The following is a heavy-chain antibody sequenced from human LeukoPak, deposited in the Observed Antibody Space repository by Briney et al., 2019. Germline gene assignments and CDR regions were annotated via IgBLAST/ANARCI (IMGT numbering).Heavy chain of an antibody. CDR1: GFTFSSYG. D-gene: IGHD1-14*01. J-gene: IGHJ5*02. CDR3: VKDRRNPYRPEGPFDP. V-gene: IGHV3-23*01. CDR2: ISGSGGST. Sequence: PGGSLRLSCAASGFTFSSYGMSWVRQAPGKGLEWVSAISGSGGSTYYADSVKGRFTISRDNSKNTLYLQMNSLRAEDTALYYCVKDRRNPYRPEGPFDPWGQGTLVTVSS.